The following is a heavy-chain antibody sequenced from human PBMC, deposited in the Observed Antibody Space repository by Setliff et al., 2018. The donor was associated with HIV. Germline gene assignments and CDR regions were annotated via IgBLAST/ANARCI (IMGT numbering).Heavy chain of an antibody. J-gene: IGHJ3*02. D-gene: IGHD6-19*01. CDR1: GFTFNNYV. CDR3: ATITVAGTGAFDI. V-gene: IGHV1-3*04. Sequence: ASVKVSCKASGFTFNNYVIHWVRQAPGQRLEWMGWINIYNGYIKYSEEFQARVTMARDTFANTAYMELRSLRSDDTAVYYCATITVAGTGAFDIWGQGTMVTVSS. CDR2: INIYNGYI.